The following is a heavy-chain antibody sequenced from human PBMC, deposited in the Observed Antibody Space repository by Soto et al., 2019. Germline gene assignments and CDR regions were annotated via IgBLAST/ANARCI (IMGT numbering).Heavy chain of an antibody. J-gene: IGHJ6*02. CDR2: ISGSGGST. CDR1: GFTFSSYA. CDR3: AKGKAPTVTADYGMDV. V-gene: IGHV3-23*01. D-gene: IGHD4-17*01. Sequence: GGSLRLSCAASGFTFSSYAMSWVRQAPGKGLEWVSAISGSGGSTYYADSVKGRFTISRDNSKNTLYLKMNSLRAEDMAVYYCAKGKAPTVTADYGMDVWGQGTTVTVSS.